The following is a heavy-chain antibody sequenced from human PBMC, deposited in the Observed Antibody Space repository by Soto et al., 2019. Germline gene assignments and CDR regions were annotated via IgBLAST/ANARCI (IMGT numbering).Heavy chain of an antibody. V-gene: IGHV1-69*13. CDR3: AIRGARLRTDAFDI. Sequence: GASVKVSCKDSGGNFSSYAISWVRQAPGQGIEWMGGIIPIFGTANYAQKFQGRVTITADESTSTAYMELSSLRSEDTAVYYCAIRGARLRTDAFDIWGQGTMVTVSS. D-gene: IGHD4-17*01. CDR1: GGNFSSYA. CDR2: IIPIFGTA. J-gene: IGHJ3*02.